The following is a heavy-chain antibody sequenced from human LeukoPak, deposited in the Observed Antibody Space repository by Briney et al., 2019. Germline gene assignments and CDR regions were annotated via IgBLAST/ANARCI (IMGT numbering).Heavy chain of an antibody. CDR1: GFNFSSNW. D-gene: IGHD6-13*01. CDR3: AAAAGTAVPDY. V-gene: IGHV3-23*01. J-gene: IGHJ4*02. CDR2: ISGSGGST. Sequence: GGSLRLSCAASGFNFSSNWMSWVRQAPGMGLEWVSAISGSGGSTYYADSVKGRFTISRDNSKNTLYLQMNSLRAEDTAVYYCAAAAGTAVPDYWGQGTLVTVSS.